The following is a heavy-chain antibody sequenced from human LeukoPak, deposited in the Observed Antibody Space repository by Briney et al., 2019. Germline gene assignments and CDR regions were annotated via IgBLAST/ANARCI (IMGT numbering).Heavy chain of an antibody. CDR2: IYYSGTT. J-gene: IGHJ4*02. CDR1: GGSISSYY. V-gene: IGHV4-59*12. Sequence: SETLSLTCTVSGGSISSYYWSWIRQPPGKGLEWIGYIYYSGTTNYNPSLKSRVTISVDTSKNQFSLKLSSVTAADTAVYYCARDSGYSYGYILDDWGQGTLVTVSS. D-gene: IGHD5-18*01. CDR3: ARDSGYSYGYILDD.